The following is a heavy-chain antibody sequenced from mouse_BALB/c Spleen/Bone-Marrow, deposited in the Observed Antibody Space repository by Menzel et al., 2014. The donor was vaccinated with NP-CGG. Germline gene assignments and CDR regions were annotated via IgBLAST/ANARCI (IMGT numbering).Heavy chain of an antibody. V-gene: IGHV1-7*01. CDR1: GYTFTSYW. J-gene: IGHJ2*01. Sequence: QVQLQQSGAELAKPGASVKMSCKASGYTFTSYWMHWVKRRPGQGLEWIGYINPSTTYSACNQKFKDKATLTADKSSSTAYMQLSSLTSEDSAVYYCALYYRYDYFDYWGQGTTLTVSS. CDR2: INPSTTYS. CDR3: ALYYRYDYFDY. D-gene: IGHD2-14*01.